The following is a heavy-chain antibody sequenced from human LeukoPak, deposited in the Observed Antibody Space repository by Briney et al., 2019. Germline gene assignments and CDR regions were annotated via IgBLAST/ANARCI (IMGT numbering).Heavy chain of an antibody. V-gene: IGHV3-23*01. CDR2: ISGSGSTT. D-gene: IGHD2-2*01. Sequence: GGSLRLSCAASGFTFGSYAMSWVRQAPGKGLDWVSPISGSGSTTYYADSVKGQFTVSRDNSKNTLYLQMNSLRAEDTAVYYCARVPCSPTNCFPNWFDPWGQGTLVTVSS. CDR1: GFTFGSYA. CDR3: ARVPCSPTNCFPNWFDP. J-gene: IGHJ5*02.